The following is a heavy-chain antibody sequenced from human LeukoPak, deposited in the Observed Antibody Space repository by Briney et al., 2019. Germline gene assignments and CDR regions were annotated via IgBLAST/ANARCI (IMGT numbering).Heavy chain of an antibody. J-gene: IGHJ4*02. D-gene: IGHD3-22*01. Sequence: GRSLRLSCAASGFTFDDYAMHWVRQAPGKGLEWVSGISWNSGSIGYADSVKGRLTISRDNAKNSLYLQMNSLRAEDTALYYCAKDISYYDSSGLQNWGQGTLVTVSS. CDR2: ISWNSGSI. CDR1: GFTFDDYA. CDR3: AKDISYYDSSGLQN. V-gene: IGHV3-9*01.